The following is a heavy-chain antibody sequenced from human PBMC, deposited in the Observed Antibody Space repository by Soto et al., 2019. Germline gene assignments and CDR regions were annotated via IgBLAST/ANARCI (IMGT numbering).Heavy chain of an antibody. Sequence: AGGSLRLSCAASGFTFSSYAISWVRQAPGKGLEWVSAISGSGGSTYYADSVKGRFTISRDNSKNTLYLQMNSLRAEDTAVYYCAKTPIVVVPAATGKYYFDYWGQGTLVTVSS. D-gene: IGHD2-2*01. CDR2: ISGSGGST. CDR3: AKTPIVVVPAATGKYYFDY. CDR1: GFTFSSYA. J-gene: IGHJ4*02. V-gene: IGHV3-23*01.